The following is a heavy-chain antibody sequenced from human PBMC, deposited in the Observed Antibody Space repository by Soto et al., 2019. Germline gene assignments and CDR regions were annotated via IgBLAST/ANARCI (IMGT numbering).Heavy chain of an antibody. J-gene: IGHJ6*02. CDR1: GYTFTGYY. CDR3: ARDLKTPGPIYYGMDV. V-gene: IGHV1-2*04. CDR2: INPNSGGT. Sequence: QVQLVQSGAEVKKPGASVKVSCKASGYTFTGYYMHWVRQAPGQGLEWMGWINPNSGGTNYAQKFQCWVTMTRDTAISTAYMELSRLRSDDTAVYYCARDLKTPGPIYYGMDVWGQGTTVTVSS.